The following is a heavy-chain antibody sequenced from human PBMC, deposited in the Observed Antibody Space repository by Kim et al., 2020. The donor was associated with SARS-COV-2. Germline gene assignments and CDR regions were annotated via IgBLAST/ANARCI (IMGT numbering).Heavy chain of an antibody. J-gene: IGHJ4*02. CDR1: GLVFSDYH. CDR2: IDGSSGNI. D-gene: IGHD3-10*01. Sequence: GGSLRLSCVVSGLVFSDYHMSWVRQAPGKGLEWLSYIDGSSGNIYYADSVKGRFTISRDNAKNSLYLQMNSLRAGDTAVYYCASGKDIGWFTPDYWGQGT. V-gene: IGHV3-11*01. CDR3: ASGKDIGWFTPDY.